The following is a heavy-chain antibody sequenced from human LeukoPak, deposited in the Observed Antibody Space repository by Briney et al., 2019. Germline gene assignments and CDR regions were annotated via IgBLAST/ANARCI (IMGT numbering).Heavy chain of an antibody. J-gene: IGHJ3*02. Sequence: AETLSPTCAAYGASFSGYYWCGIRPPPGKGLEWIWEINHSESTNSNPSLKGRVTISVDTSKNQFSLRLSSVTAADTAVYYCARAGRSGWYPAACDIWGEGTMVSVSS. CDR2: INHSEST. CDR3: ARAGRSGWYPAACDI. V-gene: IGHV4-34*01. D-gene: IGHD6-19*01. CDR1: GASFSGYY.